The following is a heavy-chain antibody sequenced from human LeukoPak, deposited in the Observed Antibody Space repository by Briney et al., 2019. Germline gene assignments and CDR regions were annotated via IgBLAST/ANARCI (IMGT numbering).Heavy chain of an antibody. V-gene: IGHV4-34*01. CDR1: GGSFSGYY. CDR3: ASLGAFDY. D-gene: IGHD1-26*01. CDR2: INHSGST. J-gene: IGHJ4*02. Sequence: MSSETLSLTCAVYGGSFSGYYWSWIRQPPGKGLEWIGEINHSGSTNYNPSLKSRVTISVDTSKNQFSLKLSSVTAADTAVYYCASLGAFDYWGQGTLVTVSS.